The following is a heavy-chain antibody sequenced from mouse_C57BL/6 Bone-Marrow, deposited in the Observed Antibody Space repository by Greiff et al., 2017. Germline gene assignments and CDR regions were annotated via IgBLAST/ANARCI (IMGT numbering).Heavy chain of an antibody. D-gene: IGHD2-4*01. CDR1: GYTFTSYG. V-gene: IGHV1-81*01. Sequence: QVQLQQSGAELARPGASVKLSCKASGYTFTSYGISWVKQRTGQGLEWIGVIYPRSGNTYYNEKFKGKATLTADKSSSTAYMELRSLTSEDSAVYFCARYLYDYPLYYYAMDYWGQGTSVTVSS. J-gene: IGHJ4*01. CDR2: IYPRSGNT. CDR3: ARYLYDYPLYYYAMDY.